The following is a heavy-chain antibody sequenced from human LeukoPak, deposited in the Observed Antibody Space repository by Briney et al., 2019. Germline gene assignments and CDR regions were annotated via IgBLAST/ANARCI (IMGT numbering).Heavy chain of an antibody. V-gene: IGHV3-21*04. CDR1: GFDFSTYY. D-gene: IGHD6-13*01. Sequence: GGSLRLSCAASGFDFSTYYLNWVRQAPGKGLEWASSISSSSSNIFYTDLVKGRFTISRDNAKNSLYLQMNSLRVEDTAVYYCASPAAGTNSDLWGQGTLVTVSS. CDR3: ASPAAGTNSDL. J-gene: IGHJ5*02. CDR2: ISSSSSNI.